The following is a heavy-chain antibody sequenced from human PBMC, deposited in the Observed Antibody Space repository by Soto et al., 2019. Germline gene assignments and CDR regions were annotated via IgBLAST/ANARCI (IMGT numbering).Heavy chain of an antibody. D-gene: IGHD3-10*01. Sequence: SETLSPTCTLSGASISSGGYYWSWTRQHPGKGREWIGYIYYSGSTYYNPSLRSRVTISVDTSKNRFSLKLSSVTAADTAVYYCARVMQFREKGAFDIWGQGTMVNGS. J-gene: IGHJ3*02. CDR3: ARVMQFREKGAFDI. CDR2: IYYSGST. V-gene: IGHV4-31*03. CDR1: GASISSGGYY.